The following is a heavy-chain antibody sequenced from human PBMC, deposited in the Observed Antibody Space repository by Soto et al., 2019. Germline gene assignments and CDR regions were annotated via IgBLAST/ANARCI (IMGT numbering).Heavy chain of an antibody. CDR1: GFSLSTSRGG. CDR2: IYWDDDK. V-gene: IGHV2-5*02. J-gene: IGHJ4*02. Sequence: QITLKESGPTLVKPTQTLTLTCTFSGFSLSTSRGGVGWIRQPPGKALEWLALIYWDDDKRYSPSLKSRLTITKDTSKNQVVPTMTNTDPVDTATYYCVHTSGAGNSACLDYWGQGTLVTVSS. D-gene: IGHD6-13*01. CDR3: VHTSGAGNSACLDY.